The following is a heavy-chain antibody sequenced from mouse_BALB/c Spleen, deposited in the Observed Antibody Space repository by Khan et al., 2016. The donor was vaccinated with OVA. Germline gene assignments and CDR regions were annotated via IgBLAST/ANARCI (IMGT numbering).Heavy chain of an antibody. CDR2: IRNKANGYTT. CDR1: GFTFTDYY. J-gene: IGHJ3*01. CDR3: ARGGYYGSSFAY. Sequence: EVQGVESGGGLVQPGGSLRLSCATSGFTFTDYYMSWVRQPPGKALEWLGFIRNKANGYTTEYSASVKGRFTISRDNSQSILYLQMNTLRAEDSATYYCARGGYYGSSFAYWGQGTLVTVSA. V-gene: IGHV7-3*02. D-gene: IGHD1-1*01.